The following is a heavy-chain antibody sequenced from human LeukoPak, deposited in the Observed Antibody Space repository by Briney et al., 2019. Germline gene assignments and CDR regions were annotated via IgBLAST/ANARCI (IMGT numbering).Heavy chain of an antibody. J-gene: IGHJ4*02. Sequence: GGSLRLSCAASGFSFSDAWMNWVRQAPGKGLEWVGHIRSKADGGTPDYLAPVKGRFTISRDDSKDTLYLQMNSLNTEDTAMYYCTTRSPARYCSDGACYSSADYWGQGTLVTVSS. D-gene: IGHD2-15*01. V-gene: IGHV3-15*07. CDR3: TTRSPARYCSDGACYSSADY. CDR2: IRSKADGGTP. CDR1: GFSFSDAW.